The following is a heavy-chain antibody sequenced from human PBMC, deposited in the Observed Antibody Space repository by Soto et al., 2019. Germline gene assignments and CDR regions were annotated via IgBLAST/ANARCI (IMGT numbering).Heavy chain of an antibody. CDR2: ISSNSDTI. V-gene: IGHV3-9*02. CDR3: AKDRKWGGMTTIHYFDS. J-gene: IGHJ4*02. CDR1: GFTADDYA. Sequence: EVQLVESGGGLVQPGRSLRLSCVASGFTADDYAMHWVRQAPGKGLEWVSGISSNSDTIDYADSVKGRFTISRDNAKNXMFLQMNSLRPEDTALYYCAKDRKWGGMTTIHYFDSWGQGTLVTVSS. D-gene: IGHD4-17*01.